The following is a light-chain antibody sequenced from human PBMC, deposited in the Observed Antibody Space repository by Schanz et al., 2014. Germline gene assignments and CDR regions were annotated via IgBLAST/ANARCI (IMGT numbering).Light chain of an antibody. CDR2: GAS. CDR3: QQYISSPLT. J-gene: IGKJ4*01. CDR1: QSVSSSY. Sequence: EIVLTQSPGTLSLSPGERATLSCRASQSVSSSYLAWYQQKPGQAPRLLIYGASSRATGIPDRFSGSGSGTDFTLTISRLEPEDFAVYYCQQYISSPLTFGGGTKVELK. V-gene: IGKV3-20*01.